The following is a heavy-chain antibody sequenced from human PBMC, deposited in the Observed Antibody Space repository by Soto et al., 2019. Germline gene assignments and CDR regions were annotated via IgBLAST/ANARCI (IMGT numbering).Heavy chain of an antibody. J-gene: IGHJ6*02. Sequence: EVQLVESGGGLVQPGGSLKLSCAASGFTFSGSAMHWVRQASGKGLEWVGRIRSKANSYATAYAASVKGRFTISRDDSKNTAYLQMNSLKTEDTAVYYCTRHLDYALYYYYGMDVWGQGTTVTVSS. CDR1: GFTFSGSA. V-gene: IGHV3-73*02. CDR2: IRSKANSYAT. D-gene: IGHD2-2*01. CDR3: TRHLDYALYYYYGMDV.